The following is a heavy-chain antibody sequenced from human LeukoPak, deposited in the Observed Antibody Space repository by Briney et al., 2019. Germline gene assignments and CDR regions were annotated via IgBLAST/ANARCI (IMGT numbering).Heavy chain of an antibody. D-gene: IGHD6-25*01. Sequence: SETLSLTCAVSGDSISNSNWWTWISQPPGKGLEWIGEVYPSGSTNYSPSLKSRVTISVDKSKNQFSLTLSSVTAADTAVYFCGTTEHDSGDYWGQGTLVTVSS. CDR1: GDSISNSNW. CDR2: VYPSGST. J-gene: IGHJ4*02. V-gene: IGHV4-4*02. CDR3: GTTEHDSGDY.